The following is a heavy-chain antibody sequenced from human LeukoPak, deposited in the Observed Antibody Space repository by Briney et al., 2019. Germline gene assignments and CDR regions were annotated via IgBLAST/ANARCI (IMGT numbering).Heavy chain of an antibody. CDR1: GFTFSNYG. J-gene: IGHJ6*03. V-gene: IGHV3-33*02. Sequence: GGSLRLSCAASGFTFSNYGMHWVRQAPGKGLEWLAIMWYDGSIKYYADSAKGRFTISRDNSKNTVFLQMNSLRAEDTAVYYCARGRDGYNYNYYHHMDVWGKGTTVTVSS. CDR2: MWYDGSIK. CDR3: ARGRDGYNYNYYHHMDV. D-gene: IGHD5-24*01.